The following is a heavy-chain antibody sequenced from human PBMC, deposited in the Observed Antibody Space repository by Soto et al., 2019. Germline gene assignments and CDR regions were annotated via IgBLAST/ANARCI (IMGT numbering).Heavy chain of an antibody. CDR3: ARGKYYDILTGYYPFDY. CDR1: GFTFSSYS. D-gene: IGHD3-9*01. Sequence: EVQLVESGGGLVKPGGSLRLSCAASGFTFSSYSMNWVRQAPGKGLEWVSSISSSSSYMYYADSVKGRFTISRDNAKNSLYLQMNSLRAEDTAVYYCARGKYYDILTGYYPFDYWGQGTLVTVSS. V-gene: IGHV3-21*01. J-gene: IGHJ4*02. CDR2: ISSSSSYM.